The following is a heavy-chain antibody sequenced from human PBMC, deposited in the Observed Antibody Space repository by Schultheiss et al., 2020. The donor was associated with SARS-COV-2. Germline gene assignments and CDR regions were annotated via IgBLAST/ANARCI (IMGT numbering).Heavy chain of an antibody. CDR2: IWYDGSNK. D-gene: IGHD6-13*01. Sequence: GGSLRLSCAASGFTFSSYGMHWVRQAPGKGLEWVAVIWYDGSNKYYADSVKGRFTISRDNSKNTLYLQMNSLRAEDTAVYYCARAVLQLDGFDIWGQGTMVTVSS. CDR1: GFTFSSYG. V-gene: IGHV3-33*08. CDR3: ARAVLQLDGFDI. J-gene: IGHJ3*02.